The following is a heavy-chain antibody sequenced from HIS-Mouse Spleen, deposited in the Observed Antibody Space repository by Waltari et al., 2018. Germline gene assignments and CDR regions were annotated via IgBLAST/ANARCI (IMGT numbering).Heavy chain of an antibody. CDR1: GGSISSSSYY. V-gene: IGHV4-39*07. J-gene: IGHJ2*01. D-gene: IGHD6-13*01. Sequence: QLQLQESGPGLVKPSETLSLTCTVSGGSISSSSYYWGWIRQPPGKGLEWIGSILYSGSTYYNPSLKSRVTISVDTSKNQFSLNLSSVTAADTAVYYCAREIPYSSSWYDWYFDLWGRGTLVTVSS. CDR3: AREIPYSSSWYDWYFDL. CDR2: ILYSGST.